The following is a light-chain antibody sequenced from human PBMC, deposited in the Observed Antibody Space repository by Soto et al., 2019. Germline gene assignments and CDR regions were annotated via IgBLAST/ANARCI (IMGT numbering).Light chain of an antibody. CDR1: QGISTY. J-gene: IGKJ1*01. CDR2: AAS. Sequence: RMTQSPSSLSAFVGDRVTITCRASQGISTYVAWYQQKPGKAPKLLIYAASILQSGVPSRFSGRGSGTDFSLTISSLQTEDVATYYCQKYNRAPPWTFGQGTKVEIK. CDR3: QKYNRAPPWT. V-gene: IGKV1-27*01.